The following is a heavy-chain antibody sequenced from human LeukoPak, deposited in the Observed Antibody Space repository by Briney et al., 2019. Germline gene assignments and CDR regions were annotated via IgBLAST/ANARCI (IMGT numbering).Heavy chain of an antibody. CDR1: GGSISSSSYY. D-gene: IGHD5-18*01. V-gene: IGHV4-61*01. J-gene: IGHJ4*02. CDR2: IYYSGST. Sequence: PSETLSLTCTVSGGSISSSSYYWSWIRQPPGKGLEWIGYIYYSGSTNYNSSLKSRVTISVDTSKNQFSLKLSSVTAADTAVYYCARVQRGYSPRVFDYWGQGTLVTVSS. CDR3: ARVQRGYSPRVFDY.